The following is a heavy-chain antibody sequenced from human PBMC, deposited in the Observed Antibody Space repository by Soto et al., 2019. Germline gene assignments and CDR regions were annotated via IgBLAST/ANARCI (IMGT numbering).Heavy chain of an antibody. CDR1: GGSISSGSYY. J-gene: IGHJ4*02. CDR2: ISYSGST. CDR3: ARDRGYTYGFDF. Sequence: NPSETLSLTCTVSGGSISSGSYYWGWIRQPPGKGLEWIASISYSGSTYYSLSLKGRFTISRDNAKNSLYLQMNSLRDEDTAVYYCARDRGYTYGFDFWGQGALVTVSS. D-gene: IGHD5-18*01. V-gene: IGHV4-39*02.